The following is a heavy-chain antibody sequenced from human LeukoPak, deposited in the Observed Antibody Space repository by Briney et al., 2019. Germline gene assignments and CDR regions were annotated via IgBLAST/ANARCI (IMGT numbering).Heavy chain of an antibody. D-gene: IGHD5-24*01. CDR2: MSYSGSA. V-gene: IGHV4-59*01. Sequence: SETLSLTCTVSGGSITTYDWSWSWVRQPTGRGLEWIGYMSYSGSAPYNPSLESRVTIAVDTSENQFSLKFSSVTDADTAVYYCARVLRLVERLQLPARGYYYYYYMDVWGKGTTVTVSS. CDR1: GGSITTYD. CDR3: ARVLRLVERLQLPARGYYYYYYMDV. J-gene: IGHJ6*03.